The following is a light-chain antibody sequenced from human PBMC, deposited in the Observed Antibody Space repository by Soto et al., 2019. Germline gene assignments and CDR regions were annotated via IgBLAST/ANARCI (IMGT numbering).Light chain of an antibody. J-gene: IGKJ1*01. CDR2: GAS. V-gene: IGKV3-15*01. Sequence: PGERATLSCWASETVATNLAWYQQKPGQAPRLLISGASTRAAEISDRFRGSGSGTEFTLTISSLRSEDSAIYYCQQYFEWPPMTFGQGTKVDIK. CDR3: QQYFEWPPMT. CDR1: ETVATN.